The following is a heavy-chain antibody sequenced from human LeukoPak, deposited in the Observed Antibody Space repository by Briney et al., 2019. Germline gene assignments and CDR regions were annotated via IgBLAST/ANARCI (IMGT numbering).Heavy chain of an antibody. CDR3: VRQLGPPSQEFDY. Sequence: PSETLSLTCTVSGGSISSSSYYWGWIRQPPGKGLEWIGSIYYSGSTYYNPSLKSRVTISVDTSKNQFSLKLSSVTAADTAVYYCVRQLGPPSQEFDYWGQGTLVTVSS. D-gene: IGHD7-27*01. CDR1: GGSISSSSYY. V-gene: IGHV4-39*01. J-gene: IGHJ4*02. CDR2: IYYSGST.